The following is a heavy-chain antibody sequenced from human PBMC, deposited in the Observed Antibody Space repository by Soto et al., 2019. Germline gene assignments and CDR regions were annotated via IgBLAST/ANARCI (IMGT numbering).Heavy chain of an antibody. CDR2: IWYDGSNK. Sequence: GGSLRLSCAASGFTFSSYGMHWVRQAPGKGLEWVAVIWYDGSNKYYADSVKGRFTISRDNSKNTLYLQMNSLRAEDTAVYYCAREPSPYDFWSGPHYMDVWGKGTTVTVS. J-gene: IGHJ6*03. CDR1: GFTFSSYG. V-gene: IGHV3-33*01. CDR3: AREPSPYDFWSGPHYMDV. D-gene: IGHD3-3*01.